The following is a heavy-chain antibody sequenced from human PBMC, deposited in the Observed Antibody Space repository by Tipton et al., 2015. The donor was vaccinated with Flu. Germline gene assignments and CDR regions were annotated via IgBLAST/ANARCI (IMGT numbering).Heavy chain of an antibody. CDR2: INHSGST. J-gene: IGHJ5*02. Sequence: TLSLTCTVSGGSISGYYWSWIRQPPGKGLEWIGEINHSGSTNYNPSLKSRVTISVDTSKKQFSLNLSSVTAADTAVYYCARHDYGDYHWFDPWGQGRRVAVSS. D-gene: IGHD4-17*01. CDR3: ARHDYGDYHWFDP. CDR1: GGSISGYY. V-gene: IGHV4-34*01.